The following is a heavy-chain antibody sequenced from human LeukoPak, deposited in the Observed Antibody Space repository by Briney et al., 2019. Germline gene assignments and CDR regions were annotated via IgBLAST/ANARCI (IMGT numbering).Heavy chain of an antibody. CDR2: VHTSGST. CDR1: GGSIRSGSYY. Sequence: SETLSLTCTVSGGSIRSGSYYWSWIRQAAGKGLEWIGRVHTSGSTNYNPSLESRVTISVDTSKNQFSLNLSSVTAADTAVYYCARTGYSSSWPLDYWGQGTLVTVSS. CDR3: ARTGYSSSWPLDY. J-gene: IGHJ4*02. V-gene: IGHV4-61*02. D-gene: IGHD6-13*01.